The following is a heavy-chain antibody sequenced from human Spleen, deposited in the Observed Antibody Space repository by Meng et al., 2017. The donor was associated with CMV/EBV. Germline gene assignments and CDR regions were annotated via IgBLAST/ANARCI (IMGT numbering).Heavy chain of an antibody. CDR3: AGFSEWLGSYYYYGMDV. CDR2: INSDGSST. Sequence: GESLKISCAASGFTFSSYWMHWVRQAPGKGLVWVSRINSDGSSTSYADSVKGRFTISRDNSKNTLYLQMNSLRAEDTAVYYCAGFSEWLGSYYYYGMDVWGQGTTVTVSS. D-gene: IGHD6-19*01. CDR1: GFTFSSYW. J-gene: IGHJ6*02. V-gene: IGHV3-74*01.